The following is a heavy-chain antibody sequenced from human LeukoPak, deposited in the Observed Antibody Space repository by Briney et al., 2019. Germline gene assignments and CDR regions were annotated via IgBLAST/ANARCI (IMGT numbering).Heavy chain of an antibody. V-gene: IGHV3-23*01. Sequence: PGGSLRPSCAASGFTFANFGMSWVRQAPGKGLEWVSSIIGGAGSTYYADSVKGRFTISRDNSNSMLYFHMNSLRAEDTAVYYCAKEVSSDGWYGLENWGQGTLVTVSS. CDR1: GFTFANFG. J-gene: IGHJ4*02. CDR2: IIGGAGST. CDR3: AKEVSSDGWYGLEN. D-gene: IGHD6-19*01.